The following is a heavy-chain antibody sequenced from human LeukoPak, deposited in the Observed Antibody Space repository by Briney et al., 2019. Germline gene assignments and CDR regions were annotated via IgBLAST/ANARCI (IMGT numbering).Heavy chain of an antibody. J-gene: IGHJ4*02. CDR2: IKQDGSEK. CDR1: GFTFSSYW. D-gene: IGHD6-6*01. CDR3: AREGSSSGRYYFDY. Sequence: GGSLRLSCAASGFTFSSYWMSWVRQAPGKGLEWVANIKQDGSEKYYVDSVKGRFPISRDNAKNSLYLQMNSLRAEDTAVYYCAREGSSSGRYYFDYWGQGTLVTVSS. V-gene: IGHV3-7*01.